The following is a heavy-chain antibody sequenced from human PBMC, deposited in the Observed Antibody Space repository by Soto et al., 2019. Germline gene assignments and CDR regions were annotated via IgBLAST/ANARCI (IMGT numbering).Heavy chain of an antibody. CDR3: ARTFSIFPAAISWFGP. CDR2: IYYSGST. Sequence: SETLSLTCTVSGGSISSYYWSWIRQPPGKGLEWIGYIYYSGSTNYNPSLKSRVTISVDTSKNQFSLKLSSVTAADTAVYYCARTFSIFPAAISWFGPWGQGTLVTVSS. D-gene: IGHD2-2*02. V-gene: IGHV4-59*01. CDR1: GGSISSYY. J-gene: IGHJ5*02.